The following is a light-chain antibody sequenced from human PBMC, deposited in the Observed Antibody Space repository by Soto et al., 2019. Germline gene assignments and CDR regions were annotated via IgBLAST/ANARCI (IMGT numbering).Light chain of an antibody. CDR1: QRISSRY. V-gene: IGKV3-20*01. Sequence: EIVLTQSPGTLSLSPGERATLSCRASQRISSRYLAWYQQKPGQAPRLLISGASTRATGIPDRFSGSGSGTDFTLTNSRLEPEDFAVDFCQRYGSSPPFTFGQGTKVEI. CDR3: QRYGSSPPFT. J-gene: IGKJ2*01. CDR2: GAS.